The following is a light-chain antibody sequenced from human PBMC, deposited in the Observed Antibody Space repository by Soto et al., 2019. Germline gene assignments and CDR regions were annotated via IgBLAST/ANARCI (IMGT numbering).Light chain of an antibody. Sequence: QAVVTQPPSASGTPGQRVTISCSGSSSNNGTNTVNWYQQLPGTAPKLLIYSNNQRPSGVPDRFSGSKSGTSGSLAISGLQSEDEADYYCAAWDDSLNAWVFGGGTKLTVL. J-gene: IGLJ3*02. CDR1: SSNNGTNT. CDR2: SNN. CDR3: AAWDDSLNAWV. V-gene: IGLV1-44*01.